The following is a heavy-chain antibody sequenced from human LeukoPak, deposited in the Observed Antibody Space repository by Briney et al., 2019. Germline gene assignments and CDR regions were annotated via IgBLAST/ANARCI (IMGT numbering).Heavy chain of an antibody. D-gene: IGHD3-22*01. CDR3: ARVMYYYDSSGYYHYWYFDL. Sequence: PGGSLRLSCEASGFTFSDYRMHWVRQAPGKGLVWVSHTNSDGSSTSYADSVKGRFTISRDNAKNTLCLQMNSLRAEDTAVYYCARVMYYYDSSGYYHYWYFDLWGRGTLVTVSS. J-gene: IGHJ2*01. CDR2: TNSDGSST. V-gene: IGHV3-74*01. CDR1: GFTFSDYR.